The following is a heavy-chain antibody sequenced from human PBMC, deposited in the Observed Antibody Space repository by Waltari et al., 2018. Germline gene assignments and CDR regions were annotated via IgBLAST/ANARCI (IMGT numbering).Heavy chain of an antibody. V-gene: IGHV3-74*03. Sequence: EEQLLESGGGLVQPGDSLRLSCAGSGFRFSNYWINWVRQAPGKGLVGVARIGTDETTMTYADSVKGRFTISRDNAKNTVYLQMKRLRAEDTAVYYCARLAPRTYRSPVPGRHYYYGMDVWGQGTTVTVSS. CDR2: IGTDETTM. J-gene: IGHJ6*02. CDR3: ARLAPRTYRSPVPGRHYYYGMDV. CDR1: GFRFSNYW. D-gene: IGHD3-10*01.